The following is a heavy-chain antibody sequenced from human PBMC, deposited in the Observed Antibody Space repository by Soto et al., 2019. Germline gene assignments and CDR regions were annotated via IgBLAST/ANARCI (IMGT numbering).Heavy chain of an antibody. CDR2: ISSSSSYT. CDR3: ARAEDALAWYFDL. V-gene: IGHV3-11*05. J-gene: IGHJ2*01. Sequence: QVQLVESGGGLVKPGGSLRLSCAASGFTFSDYYMSWIRQAPGKGLEWVSYISSSSSYTNYADSVKGRFTISRDNAKNSLYLQMNSLRAEDTAVYYCARAEDALAWYFDLWGRGTLVTVSS. D-gene: IGHD3-16*01. CDR1: GFTFSDYY.